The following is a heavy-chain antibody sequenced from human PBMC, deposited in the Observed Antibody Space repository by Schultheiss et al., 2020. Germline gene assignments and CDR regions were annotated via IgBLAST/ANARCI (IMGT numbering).Heavy chain of an antibody. D-gene: IGHD4-17*01. J-gene: IGHJ4*02. CDR3: AHRSPYGDYDY. Sequence: SGPTLVKPTETLTLTCTVSGFSLSNARMGVSWIRQPPGKALEWLAHIFSNDEKSYSTSLKSRLTITKDTSKNQVVLTMTNMDPVDTATYYCAHRSPYGDYDYWGQGSLVTVSS. CDR2: IFSNDEK. V-gene: IGHV2-26*01. CDR1: GFSLSNARMG.